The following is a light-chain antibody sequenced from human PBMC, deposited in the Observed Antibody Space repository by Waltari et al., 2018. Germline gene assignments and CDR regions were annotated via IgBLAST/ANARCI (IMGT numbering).Light chain of an antibody. V-gene: IGLV1-40*01. CDR3: QSYDSSLRGFYV. Sequence: QSVLKQPPSLSWPPGQWVTISCPGTSSHIRAGSGVQLYQQFPGTAPKLLSYDNTNRPSGVPARFSGSNSGTSASLAITGLQAEDEADYYCQSYDSSLRGFYVFGTGTKVTV. CDR1: SSHIRAGSG. J-gene: IGLJ1*01. CDR2: DNT.